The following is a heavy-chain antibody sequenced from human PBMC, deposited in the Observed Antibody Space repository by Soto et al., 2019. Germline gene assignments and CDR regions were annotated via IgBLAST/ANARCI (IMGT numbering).Heavy chain of an antibody. CDR3: ARASGYIGS. CDR2: TYYKSKWYN. CDR1: GASVSSNSAA. J-gene: IGHJ4*02. D-gene: IGHD6-6*01. Sequence: LTLSLTCAISGASVSSNSAAWNWIRQSPSRGLEWLGRTYYKSKWYNDYALSVKSRITINPDTSKNQFSLQLKSVTPEDPAVDCCARASGYIGSWDQGTTVAVST. V-gene: IGHV6-1*01.